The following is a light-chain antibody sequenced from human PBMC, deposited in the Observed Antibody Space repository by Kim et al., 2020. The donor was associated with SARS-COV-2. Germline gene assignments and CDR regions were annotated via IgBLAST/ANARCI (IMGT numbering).Light chain of an antibody. J-gene: IGKJ4*01. CDR1: ESDSGNY. CDR2: GAS. V-gene: IGKV3-20*01. Sequence: GEGDNRNCRARESDSGNYLEWYQQKPGKAPKHIIYGASTRATGIPERFSGSGSGTDLTITINRLEPEDVAVYYCQQYGSKPLTFGGGTKVDIK. CDR3: QQYGSKPLT.